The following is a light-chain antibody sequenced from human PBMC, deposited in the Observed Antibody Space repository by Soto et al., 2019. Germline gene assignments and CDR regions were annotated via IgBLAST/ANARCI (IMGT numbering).Light chain of an antibody. Sequence: EIVLTQSPGALSLSPGVGATLSCMASQSVNCNYLARYQQKPGQAPSLLIYGASSRATAIPDRFSGSGSGTDVSLTICRQEPEDFAVYYCQQYGSAPTFGGGTKVEIK. V-gene: IGKV3-20*01. J-gene: IGKJ4*01. CDR2: GAS. CDR1: QSVNCNY. CDR3: QQYGSAPT.